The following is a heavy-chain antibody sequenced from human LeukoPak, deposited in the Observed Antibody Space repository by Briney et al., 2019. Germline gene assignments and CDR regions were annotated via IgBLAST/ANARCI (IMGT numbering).Heavy chain of an antibody. CDR1: GYTFTSYG. CDR3: ARNIVVVVAASLSPFDP. V-gene: IGHV1-18*01. D-gene: IGHD2-15*01. CDR2: ISAYNGNT. J-gene: IGHJ5*02. Sequence: ASVKVSCKASGYTFTSYGITWVRQAPGQGLEWMGWISAYNGNTNYAQKLQGRVTMTTDTSTSTAYMELRSLRSEDTAVYYCARNIVVVVAASLSPFDPWGQGTLVTVSS.